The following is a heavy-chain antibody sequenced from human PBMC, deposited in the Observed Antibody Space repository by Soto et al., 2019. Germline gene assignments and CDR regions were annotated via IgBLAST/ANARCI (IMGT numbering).Heavy chain of an antibody. CDR1: GYTFTSYA. V-gene: IGHV1-3*01. D-gene: IGHD4-17*01. CDR3: ARGDYGDYSDAFDI. Sequence: ASVKVSCKASGYTFTSYAMHWVRQAPGQRLEWMGWINAGNGNTKYSQKFQGRVTITRDTSASTAYMELSSLRSDDTAVYYCARGDYGDYSDAFDIWGQGTMVTVSS. J-gene: IGHJ3*02. CDR2: INAGNGNT.